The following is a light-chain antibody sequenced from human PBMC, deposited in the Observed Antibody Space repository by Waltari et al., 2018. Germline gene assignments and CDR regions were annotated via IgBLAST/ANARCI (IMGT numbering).Light chain of an antibody. CDR3: QKYGTLPAT. V-gene: IGKV3-20*01. Sequence: VLTQSPGTLSLSPGERATLSCRASQSVSRTLAWYQQKPGQAPRLLIYEASTRATGIPDRFSGSGSGTDFSLTISRLEPEDFAVYYCQKYGTLPATFGQGTKVEIK. CDR2: EAS. CDR1: QSVSRT. J-gene: IGKJ1*01.